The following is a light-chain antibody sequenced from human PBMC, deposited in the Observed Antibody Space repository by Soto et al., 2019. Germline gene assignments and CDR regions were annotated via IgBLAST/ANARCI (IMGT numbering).Light chain of an antibody. Sequence: DIQMTQSPSSLSASVGDRVTITCRASQSISYYLNWYHQKPGKAPKLLIYAASTLQSGVPSRFSGSGSGTDFTLTISSLQPEDFATYYCQQSYSTLWTFGQGTKVEIK. V-gene: IGKV1-39*01. CDR1: QSISYY. CDR2: AAS. J-gene: IGKJ1*01. CDR3: QQSYSTLWT.